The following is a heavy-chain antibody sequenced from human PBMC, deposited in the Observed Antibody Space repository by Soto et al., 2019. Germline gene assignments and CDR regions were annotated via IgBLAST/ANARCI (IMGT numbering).Heavy chain of an antibody. CDR2: ITRSGDST. CDR1: GFTFSTYD. CDR3: ARGGISSTGLDY. D-gene: IGHD6-13*01. Sequence: EVQLLESGGGLVQPGGSLRLSCAASGFTFSTYDMTWVRQAPGKGLEWVSSITRSGDSTFHADSVKGRFTISRYNSTNTLFLQMTSLRAEDTAIYTCARGGISSTGLDYWGQGTLVIVSS. J-gene: IGHJ4*02. V-gene: IGHV3-23*01.